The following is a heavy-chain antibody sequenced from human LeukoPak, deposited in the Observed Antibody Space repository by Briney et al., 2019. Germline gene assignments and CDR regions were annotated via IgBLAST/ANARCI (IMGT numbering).Heavy chain of an antibody. V-gene: IGHV4-39*01. CDR2: IYYSGST. CDR1: GGSISSSSYY. D-gene: IGHD3-10*01. J-gene: IGHJ4*02. CDR3: AGCYGSGSHRSDY. Sequence: SETLSLTCTVSGGSISSSSYYWGWIRQPPGKGLEWIGSIYYSGSTYYNPSLKSRVTISVDTSKNQFSLKLSSVTAEDPAVYYGAGCYGSGSHRSDYWGQGTLVTVSS.